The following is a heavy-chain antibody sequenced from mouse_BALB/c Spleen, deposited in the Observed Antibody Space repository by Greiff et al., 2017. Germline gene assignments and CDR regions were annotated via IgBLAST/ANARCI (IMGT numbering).Heavy chain of an antibody. CDR2: ISSGGST. CDR1: GFTFSSYA. V-gene: IGHV5-6-5*01. J-gene: IGHJ4*01. Sequence: EVKVVESGGGLVKPGGSLKLSCAASGFTFSSYAMSWVRQTPEKRLEWVASISSGGSTYYPDSVKGRFTISRDNARNILYLQMSSLRSEDTAMYYCARQGVRRNYAMDYWGQGTSVTVSS. CDR3: ARQGVRRNYAMDY. D-gene: IGHD2-14*01.